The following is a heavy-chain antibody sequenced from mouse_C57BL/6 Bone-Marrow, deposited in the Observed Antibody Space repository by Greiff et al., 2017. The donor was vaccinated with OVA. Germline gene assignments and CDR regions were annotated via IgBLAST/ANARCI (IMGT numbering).Heavy chain of an antibody. CDR1: GYSITSGYY. Sequence: EVQLQESGPGLVKPSQSLSLTCSVPGYSITSGYYWHWIRQFPGNKLEWMGYISDDGSNNYNPSLKNRISITRYTSKNQFFLKLNSVTTEDTATYYCARVGLRRGFAYWGQGTLVTVSA. D-gene: IGHD1-2*01. J-gene: IGHJ3*01. CDR2: ISDDGSN. CDR3: ARVGLRRGFAY. V-gene: IGHV3-6*01.